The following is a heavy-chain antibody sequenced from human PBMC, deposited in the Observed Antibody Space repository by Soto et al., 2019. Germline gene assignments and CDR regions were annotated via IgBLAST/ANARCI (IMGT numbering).Heavy chain of an antibody. CDR1: GFIFSSYG. V-gene: IGHV3-30*18. CDR2: ISYDGSSK. J-gene: IGHJ4*02. Sequence: GGSLRLSCAASGFIFSSYGMHWVRQAPGKGLEWVAVISYDGSSKFYADPMKGRHTISRDNSKNTLYLQMNSLRAEDTAVYYCTKDPQNYSYGRFDLWGQGTLVTVSS. D-gene: IGHD5-18*01. CDR3: TKDPQNYSYGRFDL.